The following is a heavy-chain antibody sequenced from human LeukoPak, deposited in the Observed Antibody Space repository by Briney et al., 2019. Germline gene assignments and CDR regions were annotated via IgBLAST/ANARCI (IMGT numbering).Heavy chain of an antibody. V-gene: IGHV1-69*05. CDR2: IIPIFGTA. CDR1: GGTFISYA. J-gene: IGHJ3*02. Sequence: SVKVSCKGSGGTFISYAISWVRQAPGQGVEWMGGIIPIFGTANYAQKFQGRVTVTTDESTSTAYMELSSLRSEDTAVYYCARGAGGYAYSSSWYDAFDIWGQGIMVTVSS. D-gene: IGHD6-13*01. CDR3: ARGAGGYAYSSSWYDAFDI.